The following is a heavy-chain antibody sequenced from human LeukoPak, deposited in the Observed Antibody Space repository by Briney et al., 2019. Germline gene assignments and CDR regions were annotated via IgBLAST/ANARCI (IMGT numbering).Heavy chain of an antibody. Sequence: SETLSLTCTVSGGSISGYYWSWIRQPPGKGLEWIGFIYYSGATNYNPSLKSRVTISADTSKNQFSLKLTSVTAADTAVYYCARLPPYSSGWYGFDYWGQGTLVTVSS. CDR1: GGSISGYY. V-gene: IGHV4-59*01. D-gene: IGHD6-19*01. J-gene: IGHJ4*02. CDR3: ARLPPYSSGWYGFDY. CDR2: IYYSGAT.